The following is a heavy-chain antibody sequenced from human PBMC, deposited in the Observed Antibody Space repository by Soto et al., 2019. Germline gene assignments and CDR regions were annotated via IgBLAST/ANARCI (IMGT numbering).Heavy chain of an antibody. J-gene: IGHJ6*02. D-gene: IGHD2-15*01. CDR1: GYTFTSYS. CDR3: ARDHNFGFILYAMDV. Sequence: VKVSCKASGYTFTSYSMHWVRQAPGQGLEWMGIINPSSGRTSYAQNFQGRVTMTSDTSTSIVYMEMSSLKSEDTAVYYCARDHNFGFILYAMDVWGQGTTVTVSS. V-gene: IGHV1-46*01. CDR2: INPSSGRT.